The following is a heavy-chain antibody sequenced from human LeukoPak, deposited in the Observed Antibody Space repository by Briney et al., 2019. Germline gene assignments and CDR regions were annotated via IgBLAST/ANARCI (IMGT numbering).Heavy chain of an antibody. Sequence: PAETLSLTCTVSFGSISSSSDYWGWIRQPPGKGLEGIGVIYYSGSTYYNPSLKSRVTISVDTSKHQFSLKLSSVTAADTAVYYCARVGMNLEMAPIHFAYWGQGTMVTVSS. CDR2: IYYSGST. CDR3: ARVGMNLEMAPIHFAY. J-gene: IGHJ4*02. V-gene: IGHV4-39*07. CDR1: FGSISSSSDY. D-gene: IGHD5-24*01.